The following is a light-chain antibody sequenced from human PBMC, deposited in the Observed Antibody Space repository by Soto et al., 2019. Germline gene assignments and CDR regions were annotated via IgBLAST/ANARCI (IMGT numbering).Light chain of an antibody. Sequence: EIVMTQSPATLSVSPGERATLSCRASQSVSSNLAWYQHKPGQAPRLLIYGASTRATGIPARFSGSGSGTECTLTISSLQSEDFAVYYCQQYNNWGTFGQGTKVEIK. CDR1: QSVSSN. CDR2: GAS. CDR3: QQYNNWGT. V-gene: IGKV3-15*01. J-gene: IGKJ1*01.